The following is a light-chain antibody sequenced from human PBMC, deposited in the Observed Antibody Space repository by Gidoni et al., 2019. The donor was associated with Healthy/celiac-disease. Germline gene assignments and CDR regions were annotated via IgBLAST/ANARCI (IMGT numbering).Light chain of an antibody. V-gene: IGLV2-14*01. Sequence: QSALTPPASVSWSPVQSITISCTGTSSDVGSYNYVSWYQQHPGKAPKLMIYEVSNRPSGVSNRFAGSKSGNTASLTISGLQAEDEDDYYCSSYTSSSTPVVFGGGTKLTVL. CDR3: SSYTSSSTPVV. J-gene: IGLJ2*01. CDR1: SSDVGSYNY. CDR2: EVS.